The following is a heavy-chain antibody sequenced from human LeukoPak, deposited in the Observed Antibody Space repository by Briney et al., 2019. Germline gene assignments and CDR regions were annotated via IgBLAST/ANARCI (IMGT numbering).Heavy chain of an antibody. V-gene: IGHV3-30*04. CDR3: ARARTVTPLDY. D-gene: IGHD4-17*01. CDR1: GFTFSSYA. J-gene: IGHJ4*02. Sequence: GRSLRLSCAASGFTFSSYAMHWVRQAPGKGLEWVAVISYDGSNKYYADSVKGRFTISRDNSKNTLYLQMNSLRSDDTAVYYCARARTVTPLDYWGQGTLVTVSS. CDR2: ISYDGSNK.